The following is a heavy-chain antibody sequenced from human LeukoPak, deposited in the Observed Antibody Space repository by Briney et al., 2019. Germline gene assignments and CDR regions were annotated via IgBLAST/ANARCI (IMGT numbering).Heavy chain of an antibody. CDR2: IYSDNT. J-gene: IGHJ4*02. V-gene: IGHV3-53*01. CDR1: GFTDSSNS. D-gene: IGHD3-10*01. CDR3: AKNSYDPVLVWFGEISVLYFDY. Sequence: PGGSLRLSCTVSGFTDSSNSMSWVRQAPGKGLEWVSFIYSDNTHYSDSVKGRFTISRDNSKNTLYLQMNSLRAEDTAVYYCAKNSYDPVLVWFGEISVLYFDYWGQGTLVTVSS.